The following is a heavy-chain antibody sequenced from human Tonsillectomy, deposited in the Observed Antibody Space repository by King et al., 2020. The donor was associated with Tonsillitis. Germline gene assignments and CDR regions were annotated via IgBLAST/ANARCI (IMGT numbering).Heavy chain of an antibody. J-gene: IGHJ4*02. CDR3: AREYCGGDWCSSDC. CDR1: GFTISSYW. V-gene: IGHV3-74*01. CDR2: IYTDGSST. Sequence: VQLVESGGGLVQPGGSLRLSCAASGFTISSYWMHWVRQAPGKGLVWVSRIYTDGSSTKYADSVKGRFTISRDNAKNTLYLQMNSLRAEDTAVYYCAREYCGGDWCSSDCWGQGTLVTVSS. D-gene: IGHD2-21*01.